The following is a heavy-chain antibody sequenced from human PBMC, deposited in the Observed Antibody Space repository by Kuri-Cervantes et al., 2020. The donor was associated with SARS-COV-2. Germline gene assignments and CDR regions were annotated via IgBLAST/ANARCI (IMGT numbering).Heavy chain of an antibody. CDR3: ARLWSYDFWSGYHEAGDY. CDR2: IYPGDSDT. D-gene: IGHD3-3*01. CDR1: GYSFTSYW. J-gene: IGHJ4*02. V-gene: IGHV5-51*01. Sequence: GESLKISCKGSGYSFTSYWIGWVRQMPGKGLEWMGIIYPGDSDTRYSPSFQGQVTISADESISTAYLQWSSLKASDTAMYYCARLWSYDFWSGYHEAGDYWGQGTLVTVSS.